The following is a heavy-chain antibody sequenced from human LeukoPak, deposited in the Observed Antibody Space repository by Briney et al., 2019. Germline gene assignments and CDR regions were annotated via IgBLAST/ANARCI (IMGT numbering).Heavy chain of an antibody. CDR3: ATDLASGSYYGY. Sequence: ASVKVSCXVSGYTLTELSMHWVRLAPGKGLEWMGGFEPEDGETIYAQKFQGRVTMTEDTSTDTSYMELSSLRSEDTAVYYCATDLASGSYYGYWGQGTLVTVSS. D-gene: IGHD1-26*01. CDR1: GYTLTELS. V-gene: IGHV1-24*01. J-gene: IGHJ4*02. CDR2: FEPEDGET.